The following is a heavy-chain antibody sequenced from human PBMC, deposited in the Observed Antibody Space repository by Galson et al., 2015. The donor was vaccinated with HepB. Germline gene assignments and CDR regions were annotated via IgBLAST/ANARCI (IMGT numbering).Heavy chain of an antibody. J-gene: IGHJ4*02. V-gene: IGHV3-30*04. D-gene: IGHD2-2*01. CDR2: ISYDGSNK. CDR3: ARDQEIWAIVVVPAAMDFDY. Sequence: SLRLSCAASGFTFSSYAMHWVRQAPGKGLEWVAVISYDGSNKYYADSVKGRFTISRDNSKNTLYLQMNSLRAEDTAVYYCARDQEIWAIVVVPAAMDFDYWGQGTLVTVSS. CDR1: GFTFSSYA.